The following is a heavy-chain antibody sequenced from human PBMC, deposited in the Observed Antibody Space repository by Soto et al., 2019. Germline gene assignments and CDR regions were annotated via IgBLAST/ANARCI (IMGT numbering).Heavy chain of an antibody. Sequence: ASVKVSCKASGYTFTSYAMHWVRQAPGQRLEWMGWINAGNGNTKYSQKFQGRVTITRDTSASTAYMELSSLRSEDTAVYYCERGYSSGLTPFDYWGQGTLVTVSS. CDR3: ERGYSSGLTPFDY. J-gene: IGHJ4*02. V-gene: IGHV1-3*01. CDR1: GYTFTSYA. CDR2: INAGNGNT. D-gene: IGHD6-19*01.